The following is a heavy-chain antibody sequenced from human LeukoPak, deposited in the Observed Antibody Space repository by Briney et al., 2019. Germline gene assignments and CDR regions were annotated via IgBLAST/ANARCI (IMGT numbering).Heavy chain of an antibody. CDR1: GYSFTSYW. V-gene: IGHV5-51*01. D-gene: IGHD2-15*01. Sequence: PGESLKISCKGSGYSFTSYWIGWVRQLPGKGLEWMGIIYPGDSDTRYSPSFQGQVTISADMSISTAYLQWSSLKASDTAMYYCARIMQHYDIVVVVAAFDYWGQGTLVTVSS. CDR3: ARIMQHYDIVVVVAAFDY. CDR2: IYPGDSDT. J-gene: IGHJ4*02.